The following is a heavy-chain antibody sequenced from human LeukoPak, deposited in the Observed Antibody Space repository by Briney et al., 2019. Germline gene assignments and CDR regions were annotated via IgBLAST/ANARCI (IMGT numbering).Heavy chain of an antibody. J-gene: IGHJ4*02. V-gene: IGHV3-7*03. CDR1: GFTFSTYY. CDR3: AKVDTGILRYYYFDY. CDR2: IKQDGSEK. Sequence: GGSLRLSCAASGFTFSTYYMSWVRQAPGTGLEWVANIKQDGSEKYYVDSVKGRFTISRDNAKNSLYLQMNSLRAEDTAVYYCAKVDTGILRYYYFDYWGQGTLVTVSS. D-gene: IGHD5-18*01.